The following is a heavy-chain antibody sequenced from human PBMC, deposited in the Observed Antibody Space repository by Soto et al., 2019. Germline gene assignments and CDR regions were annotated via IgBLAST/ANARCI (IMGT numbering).Heavy chain of an antibody. CDR2: INAGNGNT. J-gene: IGHJ4*02. Sequence: AKVSCKASGYTFTSYAMHWVRQAPGQRLEWMGWINAGNGNTKYSQKFQGRVTITRDTSASTAYMELSSLRSEDTAVYYCARELGGPLWFGESLFDIDYWGQGNLVTVSS. CDR3: ARELGGPLWFGESLFDIDY. V-gene: IGHV1-3*01. D-gene: IGHD3-10*01. CDR1: GYTFTSYA.